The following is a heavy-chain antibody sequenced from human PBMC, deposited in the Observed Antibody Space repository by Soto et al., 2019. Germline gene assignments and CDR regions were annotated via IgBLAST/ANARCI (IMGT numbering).Heavy chain of an antibody. V-gene: IGHV3-21*01. Sequence: EVQVVESGGGLVKPGGSLRLSCTASGFTFDTYTMNWLRQAPGRRLEWVSSISATTTYKYYAASVEGRFTISRDNAKNSLYLQTNSLGAEDTAVYYCARGSASKSGHLWYFDLWGRGTLVTVSS. CDR3: ARGSASKSGHLWYFDL. CDR2: ISATTTYK. J-gene: IGHJ2*01. D-gene: IGHD2-8*02. CDR1: GFTFDTYT.